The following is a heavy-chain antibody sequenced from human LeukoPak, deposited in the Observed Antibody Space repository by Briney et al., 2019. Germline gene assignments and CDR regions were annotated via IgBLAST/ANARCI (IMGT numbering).Heavy chain of an antibody. CDR3: ARHEYSGSYYGLSWFDP. D-gene: IGHD1-26*01. V-gene: IGHV4-39*01. CDR2: IYYSGST. J-gene: IGHJ5*02. Sequence: PSETLSLTCTVSGGSISSSGYYWGWIRQPPGKGLEWIASIYYSGSTYYSPSLESRVTISVDTSKNQLSLKLSSLTAADTAVYYCARHEYSGSYYGLSWFDPWGQGTLVTVSS. CDR1: GGSISSSGYY.